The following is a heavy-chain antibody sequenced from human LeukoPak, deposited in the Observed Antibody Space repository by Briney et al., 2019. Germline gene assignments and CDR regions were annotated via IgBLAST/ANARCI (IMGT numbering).Heavy chain of an antibody. V-gene: IGHV3-30*04. CDR1: GFSFSNYS. Sequence: GGSLRLSCAASGFSFSNYSLHWVRQAPGKGLEWVALISDDGSNKYYADSVKGRFTLSRDNAKNTLYLQMSSLRAEDTAVYYCARSDWFDPWGQGTLVTVSS. J-gene: IGHJ5*02. CDR2: ISDDGSNK. CDR3: ARSDWFDP.